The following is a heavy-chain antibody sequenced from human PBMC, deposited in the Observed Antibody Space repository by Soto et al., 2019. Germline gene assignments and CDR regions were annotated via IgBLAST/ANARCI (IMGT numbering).Heavy chain of an antibody. J-gene: IGHJ6*02. CDR2: INPNSGGT. CDR3: ARDSSSWYGNYYGMDV. Sequence: VASVEVSCPASGYTFHVYYMHCVRQAPGQGLEWMGWINPNSGGTNYAQKFQGWVTMTRDTSISTAYMELSRLRSDDTAVYYCARDSSSWYGNYYGMDVWGQGTTVTGSS. D-gene: IGHD6-13*01. CDR1: GYTFHVYY. V-gene: IGHV1-2*04.